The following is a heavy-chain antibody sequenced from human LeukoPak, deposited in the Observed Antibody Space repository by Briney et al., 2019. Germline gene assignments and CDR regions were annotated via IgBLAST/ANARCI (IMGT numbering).Heavy chain of an antibody. Sequence: GGSLRLSCAASGFSFSSYGMHWVRQAPGKGLEWVAVISYDGSNKYYADSVKGRFTISRDNSKNTLYLQMNSLRAEDTAVYYCAKDHIWGQGTMVTVSS. CDR3: AKDHI. CDR1: GFSFSSYG. V-gene: IGHV3-30*18. J-gene: IGHJ3*02. CDR2: ISYDGSNK.